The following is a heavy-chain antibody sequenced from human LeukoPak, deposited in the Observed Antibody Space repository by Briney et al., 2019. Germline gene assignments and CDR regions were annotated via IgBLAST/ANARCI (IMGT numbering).Heavy chain of an antibody. Sequence: GRSLRLSCAASGFTFDDYVMHWVRQAPGKGLEWVSGISWNSGSIGYADSVKGRFTISRDNAKNSLYLQMNSLRAEDTAFDSRGFDYWGQGTLVTVSS. CDR1: GFTFDDYV. CDR2: ISWNSGSI. J-gene: IGHJ4*02. V-gene: IGHV3-9*01. D-gene: IGHD3-22*01. CDR3: GFDY.